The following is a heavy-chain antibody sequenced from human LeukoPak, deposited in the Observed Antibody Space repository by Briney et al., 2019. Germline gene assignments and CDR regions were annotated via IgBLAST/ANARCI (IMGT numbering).Heavy chain of an antibody. J-gene: IGHJ4*02. CDR1: GDSISSSNYY. CDR3: ARLYYYGSGSYYNEEYYFDY. Sequence: SETLSLTCTVSGDSISSSNYYWGWIRQPPGTGLEWIGSIYYSGSTYYNPSLKSRVTISVDTSKNQFSLKLSSVTAADTAVYYCARLYYYGSGSYYNEEYYFDYWGQGTLVTVSS. D-gene: IGHD3-10*01. CDR2: IYYSGST. V-gene: IGHV4-39*01.